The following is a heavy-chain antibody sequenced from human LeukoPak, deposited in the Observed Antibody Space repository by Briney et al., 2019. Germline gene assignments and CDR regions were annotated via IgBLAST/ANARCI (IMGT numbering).Heavy chain of an antibody. V-gene: IGHV1-2*02. Sequence: ASVKVSCKASGYTFTCYYMHWVRQAPGQGLEWMGWINPNSGGTNYAQKFQGRVTMTRDTSISTAYMELSRLRSDDTAVYYCARGLPKRSPFGYWGQGTLVTVSS. CDR3: ARGLPKRSPFGY. CDR1: GYTFTCYY. CDR2: INPNSGGT. J-gene: IGHJ4*02. D-gene: IGHD5-18*01.